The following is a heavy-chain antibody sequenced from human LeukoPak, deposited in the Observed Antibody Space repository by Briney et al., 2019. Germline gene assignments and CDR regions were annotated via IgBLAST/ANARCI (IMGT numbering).Heavy chain of an antibody. CDR2: INHSGST. D-gene: IGHD3-16*01. J-gene: IGHJ4*02. Sequence: SETLSLTCAVYGGSFSGYYWSWIRQPPGKGLEWIGEINHSGSTNYNPSLKSRVTISVDKSKNQFSLKLSSVTAADTAVYYCARDAWGRQMRWYYFDYWGQGTLVTVSS. CDR3: ARDAWGRQMRWYYFDY. V-gene: IGHV4-34*01. CDR1: GGSFSGYY.